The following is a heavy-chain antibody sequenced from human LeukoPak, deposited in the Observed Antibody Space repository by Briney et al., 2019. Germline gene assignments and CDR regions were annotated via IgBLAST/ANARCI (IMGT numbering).Heavy chain of an antibody. CDR1: GGSISSYY. CDR3: ARDSSSWYYFDY. D-gene: IGHD6-13*01. V-gene: IGHV4-59*01. CDR2: IYYSGST. J-gene: IGHJ4*02. Sequence: SETLSLTCTVSGGSISSYYWSWIRQPPGKGLEWIGYIYYSGSTNYNPSLKSRVTISVDTSKSQFSLKLSSVTAADTAVYYCARDSSSWYYFDYWGQGTLVTVSS.